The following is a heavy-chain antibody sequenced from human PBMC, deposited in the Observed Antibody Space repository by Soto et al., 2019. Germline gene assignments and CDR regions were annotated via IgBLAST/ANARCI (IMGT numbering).Heavy chain of an antibody. CDR2: IIGGRSYI. D-gene: IGHD3-10*01. Sequence: GGSLRLSCAASGFTFSSYSMNWVRQAPGKGLEGVSSIIGGRSYINYPDYVKGRFTMPRDNAKNPLYLQMNSLRAEDTAVYYCARDRGSGPSPTPDAFDIWGQGTMVTVSS. J-gene: IGHJ3*02. V-gene: IGHV3-21*01. CDR1: GFTFSSYS. CDR3: ARDRGSGPSPTPDAFDI.